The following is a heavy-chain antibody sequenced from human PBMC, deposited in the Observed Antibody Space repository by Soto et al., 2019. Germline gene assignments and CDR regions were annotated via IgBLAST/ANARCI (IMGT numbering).Heavy chain of an antibody. J-gene: IGHJ6*02. V-gene: IGHV3-21*01. D-gene: IGHD2-2*01. CDR2: ISSSSSYI. CDR3: ARDQYCSSTSCSGGMDV. Sequence: GGSLSLSCAASGFTFSSYSMNWVRQAPGKGLEWVSSISSSSSYIYYADSVKGRFTISRDNAKNSLYLQMNSLRAEDTAVYYCARDQYCSSTSCSGGMDVWGQGTTVTVSS. CDR1: GFTFSSYS.